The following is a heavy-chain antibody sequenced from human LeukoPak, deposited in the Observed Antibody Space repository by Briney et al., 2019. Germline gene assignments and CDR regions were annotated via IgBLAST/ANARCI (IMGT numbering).Heavy chain of an antibody. V-gene: IGHV3-23*01. CDR2: ISSTGGTT. CDR1: GITFSSYG. CDR3: AKAARDFDY. Sequence: GGSLRLSCAASGITFSSYGMSWVRQAPGKGLEWVSSISSTGGTTYYADSVKGRFTISRDNSKNTLYLQMNSLRAEDTAVYYCAKAARDFDYWGQGTLVTVSS. J-gene: IGHJ4*02.